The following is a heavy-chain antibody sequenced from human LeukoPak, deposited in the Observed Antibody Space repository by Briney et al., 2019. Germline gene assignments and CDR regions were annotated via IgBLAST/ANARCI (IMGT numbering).Heavy chain of an antibody. CDR2: IKEDGSAK. V-gene: IGHV3-7*01. D-gene: IGHD2-2*01. CDR1: GFTFSSYS. Sequence: GGSLRLSCAASGFTFSSYSMNWVRQAPGKGLESVAIIKEDGSAKYYLDSVKGRFTISRDNAKDTLYLQMNSLRAEDTAVYYCARDPSDIVVVNWFDPWGQGTLVTVSS. J-gene: IGHJ5*02. CDR3: ARDPSDIVVVNWFDP.